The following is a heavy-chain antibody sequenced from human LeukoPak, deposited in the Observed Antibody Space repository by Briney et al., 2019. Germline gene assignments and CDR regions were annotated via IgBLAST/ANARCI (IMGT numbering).Heavy chain of an antibody. CDR2: ISSSSSTI. J-gene: IGHJ6*03. D-gene: IGHD2-2*01. Sequence: GGSLRLSCAVSGFTVSNAWMSWVRQAPGKGLEWVSYISSSSSTIYYADSVKGRFTISRDNAKNSLYLQMNSLRAEDTAVYYCARGFQYQLDYYYYYMDVWGKGTTVTVSS. CDR1: GFTVSNAW. CDR3: ARGFQYQLDYYYYYMDV. V-gene: IGHV3-48*01.